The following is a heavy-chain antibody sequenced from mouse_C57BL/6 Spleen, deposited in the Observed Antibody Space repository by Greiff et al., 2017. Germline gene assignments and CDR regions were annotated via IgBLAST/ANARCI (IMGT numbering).Heavy chain of an antibody. V-gene: IGHV5-12*01. Sequence: EVMLVESGGGLVQPGGSLKLSCAASGFTFSDYYMYWVRQTPEKRLEWVAYISNGGGSTYYPDTVKGRFTISRDNAKNTLYLQMSRLKSEDTAMYYCARHSDGYPYWYFDVWGTGTTVTVSS. J-gene: IGHJ1*03. CDR2: ISNGGGST. D-gene: IGHD2-3*01. CDR1: GFTFSDYY. CDR3: ARHSDGYPYWYFDV.